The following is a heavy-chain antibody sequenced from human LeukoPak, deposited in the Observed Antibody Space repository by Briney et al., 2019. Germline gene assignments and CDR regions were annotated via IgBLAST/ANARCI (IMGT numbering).Heavy chain of an antibody. Sequence: GGSLRLSCAASGFTFTNYWMSWVRQAPGTGLEWVANIKQDGNEKYYVDSVRGRFIITRDNAKNSLYLQMNSLRAEDTAVYYCARGGTSGYSSSLHFWGGNYYFDYWGQGTLVTVSS. V-gene: IGHV3-7*01. J-gene: IGHJ4*02. CDR1: GFTFTNYW. CDR3: ARGGTSGYSSSLHFWGGNYYFDY. D-gene: IGHD6-13*01. CDR2: IKQDGNEK.